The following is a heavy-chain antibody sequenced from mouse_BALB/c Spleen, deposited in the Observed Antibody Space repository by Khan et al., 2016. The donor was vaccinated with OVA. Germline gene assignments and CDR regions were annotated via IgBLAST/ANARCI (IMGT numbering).Heavy chain of an antibody. CDR3: ARQPYYHYYVMDY. Sequence: VQLQESGPALVAPSQSLSITCTISGSSLTDYGVHWVRQPPGKGLEWLVVIWSDGSTTYNSALKSRLSISKDNSKSQVFLKMNSLQTDDTAVYYCARQPYYHYYVMDYWGQGTSVTVSS. CDR2: IWSDGST. D-gene: IGHD2-10*01. V-gene: IGHV2-6-1*01. CDR1: GSSLTDYG. J-gene: IGHJ4*01.